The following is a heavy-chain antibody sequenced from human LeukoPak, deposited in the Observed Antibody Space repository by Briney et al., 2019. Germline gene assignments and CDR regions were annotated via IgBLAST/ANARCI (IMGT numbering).Heavy chain of an antibody. CDR3: TTDGYCSGGNCYSFDY. D-gene: IGHD2-15*01. J-gene: IGHJ4*02. V-gene: IGHV3-30*03. Sequence: HPGGSLRLSCAASEFSFSRNGMHWVRQAPGKGLEWVAVTSHDGIKKYYADSVRGRFTISREYSKNTLYLQMDSLKTEDTAVYYCTTDGYCSGGNCYSFDYWGQGILVTVSA. CDR1: EFSFSRNG. CDR2: TSHDGIKK.